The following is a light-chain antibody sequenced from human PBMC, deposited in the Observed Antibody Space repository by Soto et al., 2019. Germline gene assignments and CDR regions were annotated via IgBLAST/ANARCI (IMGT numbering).Light chain of an antibody. CDR2: GAS. J-gene: IGKJ1*01. Sequence: DIQMTQSPSSLSASVGDRVTITCRANQDISYYLAWYQQKQGKVPKLLIYGASTLQSGVPSRFSGSVSGTDFTLTISSLQPEDIATYYCQKYHSAPRTFGQGTKVEIK. CDR1: QDISYY. CDR3: QKYHSAPRT. V-gene: IGKV1-27*01.